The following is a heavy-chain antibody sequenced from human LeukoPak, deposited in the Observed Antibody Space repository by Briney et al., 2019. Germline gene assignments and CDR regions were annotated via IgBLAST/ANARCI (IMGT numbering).Heavy chain of an antibody. V-gene: IGHV3-7*01. D-gene: IGHD3-9*01. J-gene: IGHJ4*02. Sequence: GGSLRLSCVASGFTFSRDWMSWVRQAPGKGLEWVANIKEDGSAQYYTDSVKGRFTISRDNTKNSLYLQMNSLTAEDTAMYYCAKDGDGYHNWGQGALVTVSS. CDR1: GFTFSRDW. CDR3: AKDGDGYHN. CDR2: IKEDGSAQ.